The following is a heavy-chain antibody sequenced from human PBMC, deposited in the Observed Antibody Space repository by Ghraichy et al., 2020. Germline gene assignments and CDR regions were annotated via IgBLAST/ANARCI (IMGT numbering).Heavy chain of an antibody. CDR1: GYTFTGYY. D-gene: IGHD3-3*01. CDR3: ARDQPDYDFWSGYPRSMDV. CDR2: INPNSGGT. J-gene: IGHJ6*02. Sequence: ASVKVSCKASGYTFTGYYMHWVRQAPGQGLEWMGWINPNSGGTNYAQKFQGRVTMTRDTSISTAYMELSRLRSDDTAVYYCARDQPDYDFWSGYPRSMDVWGQGTTVTVSS. V-gene: IGHV1-2*02.